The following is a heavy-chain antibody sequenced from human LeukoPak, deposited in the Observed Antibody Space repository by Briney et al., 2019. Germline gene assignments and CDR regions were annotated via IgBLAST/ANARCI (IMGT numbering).Heavy chain of an antibody. D-gene: IGHD5-18*01. J-gene: IGHJ4*02. V-gene: IGHV3-74*01. CDR3: ARDRENSYGLYYFDY. Sequence: GGSLRLSCAASGCTFSSYWMHWVRQAPGKGLVWVSRINSDGSSTSYADSVKGRFTISRDNAKNTLYLQMNSLRAEDTAVYYCARDRENSYGLYYFDYWGQGTLVTVSS. CDR1: GCTFSSYW. CDR2: INSDGSST.